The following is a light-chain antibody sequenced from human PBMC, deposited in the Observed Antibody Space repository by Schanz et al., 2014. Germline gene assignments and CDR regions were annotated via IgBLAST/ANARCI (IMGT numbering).Light chain of an antibody. J-gene: IGKJ5*01. CDR2: DAS. Sequence: EIVLTQSPGTLSLSPGERATLSCRASHSVSSNSLVWYQQKPGQAPRLLIYDASSRATGIPDRFSGSGSGTDFTLTISRLEPEDFAVYYCHQFGSSPITFGQGTRLEIK. V-gene: IGKV3-20*01. CDR1: HSVSSNS. CDR3: HQFGSSPIT.